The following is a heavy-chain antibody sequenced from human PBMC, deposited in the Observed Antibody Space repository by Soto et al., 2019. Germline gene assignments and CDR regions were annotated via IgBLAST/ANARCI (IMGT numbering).Heavy chain of an antibody. CDR3: ARGGPTGIAAAATGWFDP. CDR2: INHSGST. D-gene: IGHD6-13*01. Sequence: SETLSLTCAVYGGSFSGYYWSWIRQPPGKGLEWIGEINHSGSTNYNPSLKSRVTISVDTSKNQFSLKLSSVTAADTAVYYCARGGPTGIAAAATGWFDPWGQGTLVTVSS. J-gene: IGHJ5*02. V-gene: IGHV4-34*01. CDR1: GGSFSGYY.